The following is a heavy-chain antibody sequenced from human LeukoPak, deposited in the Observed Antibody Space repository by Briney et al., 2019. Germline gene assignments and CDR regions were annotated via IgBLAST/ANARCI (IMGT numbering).Heavy chain of an antibody. CDR1: GYTFASYD. J-gene: IGHJ4*02. Sequence: GASVKVSCTASGYTFASYDINWVRQATGQGLEWMGRVNPNSDNTGYAQKFQGRVTMTRNTSISIAYMELSSLRSEDTAVYYCARGSGCFDYWGQGTLVTVSS. V-gene: IGHV1-8*01. CDR2: VNPNSDNT. D-gene: IGHD1-26*01. CDR3: ARGSGCFDY.